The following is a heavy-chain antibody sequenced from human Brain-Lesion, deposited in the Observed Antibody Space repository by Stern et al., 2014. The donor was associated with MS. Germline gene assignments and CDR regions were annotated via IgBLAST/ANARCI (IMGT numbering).Heavy chain of an antibody. CDR2: VYYTGST. Sequence: VQLVQSGPGLVKPSETLSLTCTVSGGSITSSSYYWGWLRQPPGRGLEYIGTVYYTGSTFYDPSLKSRVTISVDTSNNQIHLHLPSVTAADTAVYYCVRPDIMGTIWNWGQGTLVTVSS. D-gene: IGHD1-26*01. J-gene: IGHJ4*02. CDR1: GGSITSSSYY. CDR3: VRPDIMGTIWN. V-gene: IGHV4-39*01.